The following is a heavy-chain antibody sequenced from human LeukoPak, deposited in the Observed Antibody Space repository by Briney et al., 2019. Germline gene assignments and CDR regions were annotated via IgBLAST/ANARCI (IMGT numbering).Heavy chain of an antibody. CDR3: ERGGTIAAAGGILFDY. CDR1: GYTFTGYH. J-gene: IGHJ4*02. CDR2: INPYSGDT. D-gene: IGHD6-13*01. V-gene: IGHV1-2*02. Sequence: ASVKVSCKASGYTFTGYHMHWVRQAPGQGLEWMGWINPYSGDTYYAQRFQGRVTLTRDTSISTAYMELSRLGSDDTAVYYRERGGTIAAAGGILFDYWGQGTLVTVSS.